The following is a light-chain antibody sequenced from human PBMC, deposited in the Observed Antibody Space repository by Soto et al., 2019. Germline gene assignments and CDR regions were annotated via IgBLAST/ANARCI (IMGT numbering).Light chain of an antibody. CDR2: GAY. Sequence: DIVLTQSPVTLSASPGESATLSCRASQSVNSDLAWYQQKPGQAPTLLIYGAYIRAVGIPARFSGSGSGAEFTLTIRSLQSEDFALYFCQQYNDWARTFGQGTKVEIK. CDR1: QSVNSD. J-gene: IGKJ1*01. CDR3: QQYNDWART. V-gene: IGKV3-15*01.